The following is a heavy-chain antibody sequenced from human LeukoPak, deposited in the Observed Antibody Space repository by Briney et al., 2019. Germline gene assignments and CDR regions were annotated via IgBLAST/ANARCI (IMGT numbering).Heavy chain of an antibody. J-gene: IGHJ4*02. CDR3: ARGCTNGICYLDY. CDR1: GGSFSGYY. CDR2: IDHSGST. D-gene: IGHD2-8*01. Sequence: ETLSLTFAVYGGSFSGYYWSLIPQPPGKGLEWIGEIDHSGSTNYKSSLKSRVTISGDTSKNQFSLKLSSVTAADTAVYYCARGCTNGICYLDYWGQGTLVTVSS. V-gene: IGHV4-34*01.